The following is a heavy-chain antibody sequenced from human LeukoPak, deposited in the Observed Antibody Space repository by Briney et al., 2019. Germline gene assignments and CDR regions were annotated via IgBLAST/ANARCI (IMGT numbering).Heavy chain of an antibody. CDR1: GFTFSSYA. CDR2: ISGSGGST. D-gene: IGHD5-18*01. CDR3: AKGVSSYGWFDY. V-gene: IGHV3-23*01. J-gene: IGHJ4*02. Sequence: SGGSLRLSCAASGFTFSSYAMSWVRQAPGKGLEWVSAISGSGGSTYYADSMKGRFTISRDNSKNTLYLQMNSLRAEDTAVYYCAKGVSSYGWFDYWGQGTLVTVSS.